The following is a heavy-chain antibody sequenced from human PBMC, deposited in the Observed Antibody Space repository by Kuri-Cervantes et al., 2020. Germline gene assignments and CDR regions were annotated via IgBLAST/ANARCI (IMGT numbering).Heavy chain of an antibody. Sequence: LSLTFAASGFTFSSYGMHWVRQAPGKGLEWVAVIWYDGSNKYYADSVKGRFTISRDNSKNTLYLQMNSLRAEDTAVYYCARDRHYYDSSGYPPYWGQGTLVTVSS. CDR3: ARDRHYYDSSGYPPY. V-gene: IGHV3-33*01. CDR1: GFTFSSYG. CDR2: IWYDGSNK. J-gene: IGHJ4*02. D-gene: IGHD3-22*01.